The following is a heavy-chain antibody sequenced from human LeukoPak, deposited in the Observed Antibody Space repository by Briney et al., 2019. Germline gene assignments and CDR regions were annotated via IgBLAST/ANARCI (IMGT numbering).Heavy chain of an antibody. J-gene: IGHJ5*02. CDR1: GASISSSY. D-gene: IGHD6-19*01. Sequence: PSETLSLTCTVSGASISSSYWSWIRQPPGKGLEWIGYIYYSGTTNYNPSLKSRVTISVDTSKNQFSLKVNSVPAADTAVYYCARGQPQRYSSGWYVNWFDPWGQGTLVTVSS. V-gene: IGHV4-59*01. CDR2: IYYSGTT. CDR3: ARGQPQRYSSGWYVNWFDP.